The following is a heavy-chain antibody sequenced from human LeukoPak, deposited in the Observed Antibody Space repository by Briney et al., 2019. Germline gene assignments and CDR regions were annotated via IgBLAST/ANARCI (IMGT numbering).Heavy chain of an antibody. J-gene: IGHJ5*02. CDR1: GFTFDDYC. Sequence: GGSLRLSRAAAGFTFDDYCTSWVRQVPGKGLEWVSGITWNGDETGYADSVKGRFAISRDNTKNSLYLQMSSLRAEDTALYYCARDPFCSSTAGCYFEDWFDPCGPGTLVTVSS. CDR2: ITWNGDET. CDR3: ARDPFCSSTAGCYFEDWFDP. V-gene: IGHV3-20*04. D-gene: IGHD2-2*01.